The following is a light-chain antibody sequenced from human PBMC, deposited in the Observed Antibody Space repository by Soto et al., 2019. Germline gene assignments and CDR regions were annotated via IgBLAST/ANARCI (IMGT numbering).Light chain of an antibody. V-gene: IGKV1-33*01. Sequence: DILLTQSPSSLSASVGDRVTITCKASQDISNYLNWYQQKPGKAHKLLIYDASNLETGVPSRFSGSGSGTDFTFTISSLQPEDIATYYCQQYDHLPRTFGQGTKLEIK. J-gene: IGKJ2*01. CDR2: DAS. CDR3: QQYDHLPRT. CDR1: QDISNY.